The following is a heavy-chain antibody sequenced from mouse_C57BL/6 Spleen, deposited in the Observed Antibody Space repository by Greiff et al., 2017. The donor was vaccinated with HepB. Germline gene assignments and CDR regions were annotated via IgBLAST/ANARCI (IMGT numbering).Heavy chain of an antibody. CDR2: ISYDGSN. D-gene: IGHD1-1*01. Sequence: EVKLVESGPGLVKPSQSLSLTCSVTGYSITSGYYWNWIRQFPGNKLEWMGYISYDGSNNSNPSLKNRISITRDTSKNQFFLKLNSVTTEDTATYYCARDTGSSYGYFDVWGTGTTVTVSS. V-gene: IGHV3-6*01. CDR3: ARDTGSSYGYFDV. CDR1: GYSITSGYY. J-gene: IGHJ1*03.